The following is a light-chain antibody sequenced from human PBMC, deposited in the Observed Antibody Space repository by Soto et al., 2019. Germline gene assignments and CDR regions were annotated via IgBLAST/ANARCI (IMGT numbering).Light chain of an antibody. CDR1: SSDVGRYDF. CDR2: EVN. CDR3: TSYTSSSVLHVV. V-gene: IGLV2-14*01. Sequence: QSVLTQPASVSGSPGQSITFSCTGTSSDVGRYDFVSWYQQHPGKAPKLIIFEVNNRPSGVSNRFSGSKSGNTASLTISGLQAEDEADYYCTSYTSSSVLHVVFGGGTKVTVL. J-gene: IGLJ2*01.